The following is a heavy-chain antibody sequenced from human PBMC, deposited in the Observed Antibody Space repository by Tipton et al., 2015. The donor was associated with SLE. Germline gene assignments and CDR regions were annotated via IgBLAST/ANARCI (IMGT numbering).Heavy chain of an antibody. V-gene: IGHV4-38-2*01. J-gene: IGHJ4*02. CDR2: ISSSGST. CDR3: ARRGRSAWFPGV. CDR1: GYSISSGYY. Sequence: PGLVKPSETLSLTCAVSGYSISSGYYWGWIRQPPGKGLEWIASISSSGSTDHNPSLRSRVSISLDTSKNQFSLRLTSATAADTAVYYCARRGRSAWFPGVWGQGTLVTVSS. D-gene: IGHD3-10*01.